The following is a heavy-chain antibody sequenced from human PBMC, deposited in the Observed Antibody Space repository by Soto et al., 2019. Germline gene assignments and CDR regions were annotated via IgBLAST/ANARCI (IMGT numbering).Heavy chain of an antibody. J-gene: IGHJ5*02. CDR2: ISSDGTIQ. V-gene: IGHV3-30*18. CDR1: GFTFRSYG. CDR3: AKGRQFSGRTLEVS. Sequence: QVQLEESGGGVVQPGRSLRLSCAASGFTFRSYGMHWVRQAPGKGLEWLSLISSDGTIQYYADSVKGRFTISRDNSKSTLFLQMSSLKPEDTAVYYCAKGRQFSGRTLEVSWGQGTLVAVSS. D-gene: IGHD1-26*01.